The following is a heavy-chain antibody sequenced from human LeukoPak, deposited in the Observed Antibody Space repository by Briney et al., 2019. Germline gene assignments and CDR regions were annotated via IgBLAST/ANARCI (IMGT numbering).Heavy chain of an antibody. V-gene: IGHV1-2*02. D-gene: IGHD5-18*01. J-gene: IGHJ5*02. CDR3: ARGSAMVTTYRGGNWFDP. Sequence: ASVKLSCKASGYTFSDYYMHWVRQSPGQGLEWMGWIKPNSGGTNYAQKLQGRVTMTRDTSINTAYMELTSLRSDDTAVYYCARGSAMVTTYRGGNWFDPWGQETLVTVSS. CDR2: IKPNSGGT. CDR1: GYTFSDYY.